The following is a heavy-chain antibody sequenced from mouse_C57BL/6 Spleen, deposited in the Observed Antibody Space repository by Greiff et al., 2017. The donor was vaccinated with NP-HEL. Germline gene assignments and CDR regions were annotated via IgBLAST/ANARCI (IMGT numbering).Heavy chain of an antibody. V-gene: IGHV5-16*01. CDR1: GFTFSDYY. D-gene: IGHD1-1*01. Sequence: EVMLVEPEGGLVQPGSSMKLSCTASGFTFSDYYMAWVRQVPEKGLEWVANINYDGSSTYYLDSLKSRFIISRDNAKNTLYLQMSSLKSEDTATYYCARDRGSYWYFDVWGTGTTVTVSS. CDR3: ARDRGSYWYFDV. CDR2: INYDGSST. J-gene: IGHJ1*03.